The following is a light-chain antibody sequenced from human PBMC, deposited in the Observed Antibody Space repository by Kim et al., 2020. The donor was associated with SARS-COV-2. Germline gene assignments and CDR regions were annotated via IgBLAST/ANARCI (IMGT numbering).Light chain of an antibody. CDR3: QQSYITPFT. V-gene: IGKV1-39*01. CDR2: AAS. CDR1: QSISSH. J-gene: IGKJ3*01. Sequence: DIQMTQSPSTLSASVGDRVTITCRTTQSISSHLNWYQQKPGRAPNLLISAASTLQGGVPSRFSGSGSETDFTLTISSLQPDDFATYFCQQSYITPFTFGPGTQVDIK.